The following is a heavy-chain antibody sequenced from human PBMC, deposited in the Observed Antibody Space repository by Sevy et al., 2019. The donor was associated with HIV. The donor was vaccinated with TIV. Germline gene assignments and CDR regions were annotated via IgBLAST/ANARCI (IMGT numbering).Heavy chain of an antibody. J-gene: IGHJ2*01. CDR2: IYFTGSI. V-gene: IGHV4-39*01. Sequence: GSLRLSCTVSGGSISSSSYYWGWIRQPPGKGLEWIGSIYFTGSISYNPSLKSRVTLSADTSKNQFSLKVDSVSAADATVYDCAVSRSSGGYEGTGGYFDLWGRGALVTVSS. D-gene: IGHD6-19*01. CDR3: AVSRSSGGYEGTGGYFDL. CDR1: GGSISSSSYY.